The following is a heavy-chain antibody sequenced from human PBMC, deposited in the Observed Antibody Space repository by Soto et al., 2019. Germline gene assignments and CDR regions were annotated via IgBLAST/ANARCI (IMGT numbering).Heavy chain of an antibody. V-gene: IGHV3-73*01. CDR2: IRSKANSYAT. CDR1: GFTFSGSA. D-gene: IGHD2-2*01. Sequence: EVQLVESGGGLVQPGGSLKLSCAASGFTFSGSAMHWVRQASGKGLEWVGRIRSKANSYATAYAASVKGRFTISRDDSKNTAYLLMNSLKTEDTAVYYCTRNDIVVVPAAMSDYYYYYMDVWGKGTTVTVSS. J-gene: IGHJ6*03. CDR3: TRNDIVVVPAAMSDYYYYYMDV.